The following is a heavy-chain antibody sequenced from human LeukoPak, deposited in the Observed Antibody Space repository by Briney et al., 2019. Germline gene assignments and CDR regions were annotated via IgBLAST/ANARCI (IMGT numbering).Heavy chain of an antibody. V-gene: IGHV3-11*01. CDR1: GFTFDDYG. J-gene: IGHJ4*02. CDR3: AKDMGQVVPAASFGYSSSWWLPKHEGSFDY. CDR2: ISSSGSTI. Sequence: GGSLRLSCAASGFTFDDYGMSWVRQAPGKGLEWVSYISSSGSTIYYADSVKGRFTISRDNAKNSLYLQMNSLRAEDTALYYCAKDMGQVVPAASFGYSSSWWLPKHEGSFDYWGQGTLVTVSS. D-gene: IGHD6-13*01.